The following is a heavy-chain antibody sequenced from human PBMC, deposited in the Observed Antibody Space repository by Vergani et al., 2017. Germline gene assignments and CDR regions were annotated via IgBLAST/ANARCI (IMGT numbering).Heavy chain of an antibody. V-gene: IGHV3-43D*04. CDR1: GFTFDDYA. J-gene: IGHJ4*02. CDR2: ISWDGGST. Sequence: EVQLVESGGVVVQPGGSLRLSCAASGFTFDDYAMHWVRQAPGKGLEWVSLISWDGGSTYCADSVKGRFTISRDNSKNSLYLQMNSLRAEDTALYYCAKDSSNYYGSGRYYPPSGYFDYWGQGTLVTVSS. D-gene: IGHD3-10*01. CDR3: AKDSSNYYGSGRYYPPSGYFDY.